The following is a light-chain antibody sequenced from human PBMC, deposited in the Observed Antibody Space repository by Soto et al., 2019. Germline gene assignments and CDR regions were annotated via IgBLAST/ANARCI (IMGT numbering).Light chain of an antibody. CDR1: SSNIGSGYD. V-gene: IGLV1-40*01. CDR2: GNS. CDR3: QTYDSSLSVLHVV. J-gene: IGLJ2*01. Sequence: QSVLPQPPSVSGAPRPRVTLSCTGSSSNIGSGYDVHWYQQLPGTAPKLLIYGNSNRPAGVPDRFSGSKSGTSASLTITELQAEDEADYYCQTYDSSLSVLHVVFGGGTKLTAL.